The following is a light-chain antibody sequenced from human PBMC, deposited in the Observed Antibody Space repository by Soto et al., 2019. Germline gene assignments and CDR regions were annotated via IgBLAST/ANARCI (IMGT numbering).Light chain of an antibody. V-gene: IGLV2-23*02. CDR2: EDT. CDR3: CSFAGSSTFVV. CDR1: TSDVDSYNL. J-gene: IGLJ2*01. Sequence: QSVLTQPASVSGSPGQSITISCTGTTSDVDSYNLVSWYQQHPAKIPKLMIYEDTKRPSGVASRFSGSQSGNTASLTISVLQAEDEADYYCCSFAGSSTFVVFGGGTKLTVL.